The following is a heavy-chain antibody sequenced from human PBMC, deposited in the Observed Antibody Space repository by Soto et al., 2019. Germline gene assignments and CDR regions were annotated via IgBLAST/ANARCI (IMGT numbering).Heavy chain of an antibody. V-gene: IGHV3-21*06. CDR1: GISFSGYN. D-gene: IGHD6-13*01. Sequence: QLVESGGGLVKPGGSLRLSCAASGISFSGYNMNWVRQAPGKGLEWVSSISSSGTYIHHADSVKGRFTIYRDNAKNSLYLQMDSLRAEDTAVYYCARDRPSRDSFYYGLDVWGQGTTVNVS. J-gene: IGHJ6*02. CDR3: ARDRPSRDSFYYGLDV. CDR2: ISSSGTYI.